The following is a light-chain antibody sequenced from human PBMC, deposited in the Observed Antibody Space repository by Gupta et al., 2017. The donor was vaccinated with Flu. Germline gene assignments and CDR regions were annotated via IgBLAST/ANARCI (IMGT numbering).Light chain of an antibody. CDR2: DVI. J-gene: IGLJ3*02. V-gene: IGLV2-14*04. Sequence: VSWYQQRPGKAPTLASYDVINRPSGLSTRFSGSNSVNTASLTISGPQAEDEADYHCTSYTSTSSRVFGGGPKLTVL. CDR3: TSYTSTSSRV.